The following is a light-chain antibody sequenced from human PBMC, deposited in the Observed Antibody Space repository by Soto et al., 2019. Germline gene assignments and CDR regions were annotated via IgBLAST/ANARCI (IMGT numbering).Light chain of an antibody. V-gene: IGKV3-11*01. J-gene: IGKJ4*01. CDR1: KSVWRS. Sequence: EIVLTQSPATLSLSPGNRVTLSCRASKSVWRSIAWYQQKPGQAPRLLIYASSNRATGIPARFSGSGSGTDFTLTITSLEPEDFAVYYCQQSSHWPPVFGGGSKVEIK. CDR2: ASS. CDR3: QQSSHWPPV.